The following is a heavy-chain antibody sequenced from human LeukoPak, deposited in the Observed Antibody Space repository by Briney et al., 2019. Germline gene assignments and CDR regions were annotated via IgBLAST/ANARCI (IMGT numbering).Heavy chain of an antibody. V-gene: IGHV4-59*01. Sequence: SETLSLTCTVSGGSFSSYSWTWIRQPPGKGLEWIGSIYYSGSTNYNPSLKSRVTISVDTSKNHFSLKLSSVTAADTAVYYCARDRVLGAFDIWGQGTMVTVSS. CDR3: ARDRVLGAFDI. J-gene: IGHJ3*02. CDR1: GGSFSSYS. CDR2: IYYSGST. D-gene: IGHD3-16*01.